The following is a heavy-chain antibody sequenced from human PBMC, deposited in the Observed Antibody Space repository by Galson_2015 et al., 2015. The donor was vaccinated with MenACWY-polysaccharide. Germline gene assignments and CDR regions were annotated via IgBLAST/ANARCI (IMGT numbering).Heavy chain of an antibody. D-gene: IGHD2-2*01. CDR2: IYRDGNT. CDR1: GFIVSSKY. CDR3: ATGSMGWALDP. J-gene: IGHJ5*02. V-gene: IGHV3-66*02. Sequence: SLRLSCAASGFIVSSKYMTWVRQAPGKGLESVSIIYRDGNTQYTDSVKGRFTISRDNSKNMLYLQMNSLRPEDTAMYYCATGSMGWALDPWGQGTLVTVSS.